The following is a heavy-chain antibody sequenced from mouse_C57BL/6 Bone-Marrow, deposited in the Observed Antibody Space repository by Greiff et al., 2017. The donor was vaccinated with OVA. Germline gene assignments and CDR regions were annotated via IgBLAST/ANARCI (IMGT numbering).Heavy chain of an antibody. Sequence: VKLVESGAELARPGASVKLSCKASGYTFTSYGISWVKQRTGQGLEWIGEIYPRSGNTYYNEKFKGKATLTADKSSSTAYMELRSLTSEDSAVYFCARTDGYAWFAYWGQGTLVTVSA. J-gene: IGHJ3*01. CDR2: IYPRSGNT. CDR3: ARTDGYAWFAY. V-gene: IGHV1-81*01. CDR1: GYTFTSYG. D-gene: IGHD2-3*01.